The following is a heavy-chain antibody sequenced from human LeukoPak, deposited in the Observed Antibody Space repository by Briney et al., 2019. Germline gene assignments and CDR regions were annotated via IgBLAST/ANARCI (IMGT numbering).Heavy chain of an antibody. V-gene: IGHV4-59*01. D-gene: IGHD3-9*01. CDR2: VHYSGST. CDR1: DGSITNYD. Sequence: SETLSLTCTVSDGSITNYDWSWVRQPPGKGLEFIGHVHYSGSTNYNPSLRSRVTISIDTSKKHFFLKLKSVTAADTAVYYCARHLRYFDWLYFDYWGQGTLVTVSS. J-gene: IGHJ4*02. CDR3: ARHLRYFDWLYFDY.